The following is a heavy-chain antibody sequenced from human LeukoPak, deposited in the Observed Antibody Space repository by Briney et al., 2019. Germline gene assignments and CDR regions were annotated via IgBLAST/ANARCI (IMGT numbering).Heavy chain of an antibody. CDR2: ISGSGGST. V-gene: IGHV3-23*01. D-gene: IGHD3-10*01. CDR3: PKDRSGSYYKGNFDY. Sequence: GGSLRLSCAASGFTFSSYAMSWVRQAPGKGLEWVSAISGSGGSTYYADSVKGRFTISRDNSKNTLYLQMNSLRAEDTAVYYCPKDRSGSYYKGNFDYWGQGTLVTVSS. CDR1: GFTFSSYA. J-gene: IGHJ4*02.